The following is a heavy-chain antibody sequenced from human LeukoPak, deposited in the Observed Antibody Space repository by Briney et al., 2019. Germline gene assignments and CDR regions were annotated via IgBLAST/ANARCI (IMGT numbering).Heavy chain of an antibody. D-gene: IGHD2-21*02. J-gene: IGHJ4*01. Sequence: SQTLTHSCTVSGGSTTTSSCGWIRQPPGKRLEWIGRIYYSGDSNTTPSLKSRATLSADTSKNQFSLNLTSLTAADTPVYYCARHIVILTDHYFDFWGQGTTVTVSS. CDR2: IYYSGDS. V-gene: IGHV4-59*01. CDR3: ARHIVILTDHYFDF. CDR1: GGSTTTSS.